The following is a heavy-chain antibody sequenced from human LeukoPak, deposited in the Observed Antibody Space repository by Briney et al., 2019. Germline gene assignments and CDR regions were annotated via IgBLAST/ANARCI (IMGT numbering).Heavy chain of an antibody. CDR2: IKQDGSEK. CDR1: GFTFSSYS. Sequence: GGSLRLSCAASGFTFSSYSMNWVRQAPGKGLEWVANIKQDGSEKYYVDSVKGRFTISRDNAKNSLYLQMNSLRAEDTAVYYCARAGVRRVGYGHAIDYWGQGTLVTVSS. D-gene: IGHD3-3*01. V-gene: IGHV3-7*01. J-gene: IGHJ4*02. CDR3: ARAGVRRVGYGHAIDY.